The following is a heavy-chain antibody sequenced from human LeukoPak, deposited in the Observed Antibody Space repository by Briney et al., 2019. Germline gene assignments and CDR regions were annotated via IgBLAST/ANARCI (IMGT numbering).Heavy chain of an antibody. J-gene: IGHJ4*02. D-gene: IGHD5-18*01. CDR1: GFTFSSYS. V-gene: IGHV3-21*01. CDR2: ISSSSSYI. Sequence: PGGSLRLSCAASGFTFSSYSMNWVRQAPGKGLEWVSSISSSSSYIYYADSVKGRFTISRDNAKNSLYLQMNSLRAEDTAVYYCARDPADTAIYYFDYWGQGTLVTVSS. CDR3: ARDPADTAIYYFDY.